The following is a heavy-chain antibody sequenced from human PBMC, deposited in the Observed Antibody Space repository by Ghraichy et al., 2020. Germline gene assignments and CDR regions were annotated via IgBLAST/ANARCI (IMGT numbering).Heavy chain of an antibody. CDR3: ARDFIAAADYYYYGMDV. CDR2: IDWDDDK. Sequence: SGPTLVKPTQTLTLTCTFSGFSLSTSGMCVSWIRQPPGKALEWLARIDWDDDKYYSTSLKTRLTISKDTSKNQVVLTMTNMDPVDTATYYCARDFIAAADYYYYGMDVWGQGTTVTVSS. CDR1: GFSLSTSGMC. V-gene: IGHV2-70*11. J-gene: IGHJ6*02. D-gene: IGHD6-13*01.